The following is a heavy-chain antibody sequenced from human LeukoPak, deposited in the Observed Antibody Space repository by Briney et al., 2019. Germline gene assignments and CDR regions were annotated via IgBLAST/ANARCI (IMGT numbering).Heavy chain of an antibody. J-gene: IGHJ4*02. CDR1: GFIFSYYG. D-gene: IGHD3-16*01. Sequence: QPGGTLRLSCAASGFIFSYYGMHWVRQAPGKGLEWVAVIWYDGSNRYYADSLKGRFTISRDNSKNTLYLQMNSLTADDTAVYYCARDPLGVLSYFDYWGQGTLVNVSS. V-gene: IGHV3-33*01. CDR2: IWYDGSNR. CDR3: ARDPLGVLSYFDY.